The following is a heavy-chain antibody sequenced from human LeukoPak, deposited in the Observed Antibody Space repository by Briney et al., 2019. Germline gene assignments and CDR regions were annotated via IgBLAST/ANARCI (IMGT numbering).Heavy chain of an antibody. CDR2: IKSKTDGGTT. J-gene: IGHJ4*02. V-gene: IGHV3-15*01. Sequence: PGGSLRLSCAASGFTFSNAWMTWVRQAPRKGLEWVGRIKSKTDGGTTEYAAPVKGRFTISRDDSKNTLYLQMNSLKTDDTAVYNCTAKLICHWGQGTLVTVSS. CDR1: GFTFSNAW. CDR3: TAKLICH.